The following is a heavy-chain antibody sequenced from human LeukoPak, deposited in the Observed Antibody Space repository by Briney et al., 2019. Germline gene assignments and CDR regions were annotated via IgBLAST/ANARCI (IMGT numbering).Heavy chain of an antibody. J-gene: IGHJ3*02. Sequence: GGSLRLSCAASGFTFSNAWMSWVRQAPGKGLEWVGRIKSTTGGGTTDYAAPVKARFTISRDDSKNTLYRQMNSLKTEVTAVYYCTTVRSSGDAFDIWGQGTMVTVSS. V-gene: IGHV3-15*01. CDR1: GFTFSNAW. CDR2: IKSTTGGGTT. D-gene: IGHD3-22*01. CDR3: TTVRSSGDAFDI.